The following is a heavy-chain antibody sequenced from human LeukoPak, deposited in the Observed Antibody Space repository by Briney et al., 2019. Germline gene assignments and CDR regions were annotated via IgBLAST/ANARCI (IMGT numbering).Heavy chain of an antibody. Sequence: GGSLRLSCAASGFTFSSYAMHWVRQAPGKGLEWVAVISYDGSNKYYADSVKGRFTISRDNSKNTLYLQMNSLRAEDTAVYYCARDGFPFYYYYYYMDVWGKGTTVTVSS. J-gene: IGHJ6*03. CDR2: ISYDGSNK. V-gene: IGHV3-30*04. D-gene: IGHD2/OR15-2a*01. CDR3: ARDGFPFYYYYYYMDV. CDR1: GFTFSSYA.